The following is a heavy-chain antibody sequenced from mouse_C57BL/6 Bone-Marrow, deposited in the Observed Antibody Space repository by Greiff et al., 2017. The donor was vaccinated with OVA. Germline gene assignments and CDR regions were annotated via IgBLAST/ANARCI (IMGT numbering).Heavy chain of an antibody. D-gene: IGHD2-12*01. V-gene: IGHV1-50*01. CDR2: IDPSDGYT. Sequence: QVSMQRAVAELVKPGASVKMPSNHSLYTFTSYWMKWVKQRPGHGLEWIGDIDPSDGYTNYNQKFKGKATLTVDTSSSTAYMQLSSLTSEDSAVYCCARSSYSLYAMDYWGQGTSVTVSS. CDR1: LYTFTSYW. J-gene: IGHJ4*01. CDR3: ARSSYSLYAMDY.